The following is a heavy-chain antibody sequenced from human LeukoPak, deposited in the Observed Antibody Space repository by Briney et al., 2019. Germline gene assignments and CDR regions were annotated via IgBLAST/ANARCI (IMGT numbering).Heavy chain of an antibody. CDR2: INPNSGGT. V-gene: IGHV1-2*02. CDR3: ARVGGPGYSSGWYGY. Sequence: ASLKVSCKASGYTFTGYYMHWVRQAPGQGLEWMGWINPNSGGTNYAQSFQGRVTMTRDTSISTAYMELSRLRSDDTAVYYCARVGGPGYSSGWYGYWGQGTLVTVSS. CDR1: GYTFTGYY. J-gene: IGHJ4*02. D-gene: IGHD6-19*01.